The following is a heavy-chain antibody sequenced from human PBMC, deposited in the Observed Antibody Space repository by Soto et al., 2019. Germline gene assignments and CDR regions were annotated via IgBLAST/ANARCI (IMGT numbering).Heavy chain of an antibody. CDR1: GYTFTNYY. Sequence: QVQLVQSGAEVKKPGASVKVSCKASGYTFTNYYMHWVRQAPGQGLEWMGIISPSGGATYAQEFQDSATLTRDTSPSTAYMKLSGLTSEVAAVYFCARDGSSDWLTWLDPWGKGTLVTVSS. J-gene: IGHJ5*02. CDR3: ARDGSSDWLTWLDP. V-gene: IGHV1-46*01. D-gene: IGHD3-9*01. CDR2: ISPSGGA.